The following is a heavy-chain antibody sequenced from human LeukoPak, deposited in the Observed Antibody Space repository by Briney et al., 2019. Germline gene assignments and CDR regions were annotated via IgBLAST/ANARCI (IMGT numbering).Heavy chain of an antibody. CDR3: ARIRTAGGPEY. D-gene: IGHD6-13*01. CDR1: GYSFTSYY. Sequence: ASVKVSCKASGYSFTSYYMHWVRQAPGQGLEWMRIINPSGGSTNYAQKFQDRVTMTRDTSTSTVYMELSSLKSEDTAVYYCARIRTAGGPEYWGQGTLVTVSS. V-gene: IGHV1-46*01. CDR2: INPSGGST. J-gene: IGHJ4*02.